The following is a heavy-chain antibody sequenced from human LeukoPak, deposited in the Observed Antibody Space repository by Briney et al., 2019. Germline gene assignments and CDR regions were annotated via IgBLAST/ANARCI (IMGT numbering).Heavy chain of an antibody. J-gene: IGHJ3*02. CDR2: ISGSGGST. CDR1: GFTFSSYA. CDR3: AKVNYDFWSGSLDAFDI. D-gene: IGHD3-3*01. Sequence: GGSLRLSCAASGFTFSSYAMSWVRQAPGKGLEWVSAISGSGGSTYYADSVKGRFIISRDNSKNTLYLQMNSLRAEDTAVYYCAKVNYDFWSGSLDAFDIWGQGTMVTVSS. V-gene: IGHV3-23*01.